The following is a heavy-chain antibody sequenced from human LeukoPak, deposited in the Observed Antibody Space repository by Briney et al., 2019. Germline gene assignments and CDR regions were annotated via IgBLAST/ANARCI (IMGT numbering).Heavy chain of an antibody. CDR3: ARGVQLWPHFDY. J-gene: IGHJ4*02. Sequence: PSETLSLTCTVSGGSISSYYWSWIRQPPGKGLEWIGYIYYSGSTNYNPSLRSRVTISVDTSENQFSLKLSSVTAADTAVYYCARGVQLWPHFDYWGQGTLVTVSS. CDR2: IYYSGST. CDR1: GGSISSYY. D-gene: IGHD5-18*01. V-gene: IGHV4-59*01.